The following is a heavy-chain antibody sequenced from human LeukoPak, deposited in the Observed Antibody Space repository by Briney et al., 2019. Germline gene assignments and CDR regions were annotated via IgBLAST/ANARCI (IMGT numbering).Heavy chain of an antibody. Sequence: SETLSLTCTVSGGSISSSSYYWGWIRQPPGKGLEWIGSIYYSGSTYYNPSLKSRVTISVDTSKNQFSLKLSSVTAADTAVYYCARESPPRGSPITFGGVDYWGQGTLVTVSS. D-gene: IGHD3-16*01. CDR3: ARESPPRGSPITFGGVDY. V-gene: IGHV4-39*07. CDR2: IYYSGST. CDR1: GGSISSSSYY. J-gene: IGHJ4*02.